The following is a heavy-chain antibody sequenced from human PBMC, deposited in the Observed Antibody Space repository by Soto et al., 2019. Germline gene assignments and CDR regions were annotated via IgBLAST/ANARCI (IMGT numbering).Heavy chain of an antibody. CDR3: ARDLGGGISAP. CDR2: INAYNGNT. D-gene: IGHD6-13*01. CDR1: GYTFTSYG. Sequence: QVQVVQSGAEVKKPGASVKVSCKASGYTFTSYGISWVRQAPGQGLEWMGWINAYNGNTKYAQKLQGRVTMTTDTSPSTAYMELRGLRSDDTAVYYCARDLGGGISAPWGQGTLVTVSS. J-gene: IGHJ5*02. V-gene: IGHV1-18*01.